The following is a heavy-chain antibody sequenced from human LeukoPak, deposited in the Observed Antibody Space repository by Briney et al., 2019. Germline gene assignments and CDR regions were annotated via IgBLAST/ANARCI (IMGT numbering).Heavy chain of an antibody. CDR3: ARGDSGWNLMAFDI. V-gene: IGHV4-61*08. Sequence: PSETLSLTCSVSGDSVSSGGSFWSWIRQPPGKGLEWIGYIYHTGSTSYNPSLKSRVTISIDTSKSQLSLKLNSVTAADTAVYYCARGDSGWNLMAFDIWGQGTMVTVSS. CDR2: IYHTGST. J-gene: IGHJ3*02. D-gene: IGHD6-19*01. CDR1: GDSVSSGGSF.